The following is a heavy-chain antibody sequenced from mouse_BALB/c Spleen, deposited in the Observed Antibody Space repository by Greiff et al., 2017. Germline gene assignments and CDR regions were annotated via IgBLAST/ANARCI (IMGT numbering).Heavy chain of an antibody. D-gene: IGHD2-10*02. J-gene: IGHJ4*01. CDR2: INPYNGGT. CDR1: GYSFTGYT. Sequence: VQLQQSGPELVKPGASMKISCKASGYSFTGYTMNWVKQSHGKNLEWIGLINPYNGGTSYNQKFKGKATLTVDKSSSTAYMELLSLTSEDSAVYYCASKEPKYGNYGDAMDYWGQGTSVTVSS. V-gene: IGHV1-18*01. CDR3: ASKEPKYGNYGDAMDY.